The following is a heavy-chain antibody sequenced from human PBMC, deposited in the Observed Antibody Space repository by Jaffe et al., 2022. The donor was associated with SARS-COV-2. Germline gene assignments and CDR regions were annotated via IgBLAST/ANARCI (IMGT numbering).Heavy chain of an antibody. J-gene: IGHJ4*02. V-gene: IGHV1-3*04. CDR3: ARPQEYSGYGIDYFDY. D-gene: IGHD5-12*01. Sequence: QVQLVQSGAEVKKPGASVKVSCKASGYMFTRNSIHWVSQAPGQRPEWMGWINTGNGYTRYSQKFQGRVTITRDTSASTAYMELSSLRSEDTAVYYCARPQEYSGYGIDYFDYWGQGTLVTVSS. CDR1: GYMFTRNS. CDR2: INTGNGYT.